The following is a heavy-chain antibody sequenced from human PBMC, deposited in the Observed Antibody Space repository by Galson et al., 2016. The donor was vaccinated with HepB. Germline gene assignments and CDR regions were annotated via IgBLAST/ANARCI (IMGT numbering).Heavy chain of an antibody. J-gene: IGHJ1*01. V-gene: IGHV1-18*01. CDR2: ISGDNAYT. Sequence: SVKVSCKASGYTFTDYGISWVRQAPGQGLEWIAWISGDNAYTQYAQKFQDRVTMTTETSTSTAYMELRSLNSDDTAVYFCARDLATAAGQYFQHWGQGTLVTVSS. CDR3: ARDLATAAGQYFQH. CDR1: GYTFTDYG. D-gene: IGHD6-13*01.